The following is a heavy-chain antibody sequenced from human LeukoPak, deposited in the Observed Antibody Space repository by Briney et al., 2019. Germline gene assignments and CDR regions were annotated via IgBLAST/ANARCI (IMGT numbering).Heavy chain of an antibody. J-gene: IGHJ4*02. Sequence: GSLRLSCAASGFTFSSYSMNWVRQAPGKGLEWVSYISSSSSTIYYADSVKGRFTISRDNAKNSLYLQMNSLRAEDTAVYYCARGGKTGYSQSDYWGQGTLVTVSS. CDR3: ARGGKTGYSQSDY. CDR1: GFTFSSYS. CDR2: ISSSSSTI. D-gene: IGHD3-9*01. V-gene: IGHV3-48*01.